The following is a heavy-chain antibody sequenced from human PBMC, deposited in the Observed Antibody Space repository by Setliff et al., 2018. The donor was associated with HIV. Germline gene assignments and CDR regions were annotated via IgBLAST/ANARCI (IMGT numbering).Heavy chain of an antibody. Sequence: SETLSLTCTVSGGSISTYYWSWIRQSPGKGLEWIGYIYSSGSTKYNPSLKSRLTISVDTSKNQFSLKLRSVTAADTAFYYCARGVTHPPPFGAFDIWGLGTLVTVSS. CDR3: ARGVTHPPPFGAFDI. CDR2: IYSSGST. V-gene: IGHV4-59*01. CDR1: GGSISTYY. J-gene: IGHJ3*02. D-gene: IGHD5-18*01.